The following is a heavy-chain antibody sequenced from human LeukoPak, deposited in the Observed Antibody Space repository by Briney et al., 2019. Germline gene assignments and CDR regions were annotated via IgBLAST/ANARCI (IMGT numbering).Heavy chain of an antibody. D-gene: IGHD3-3*01. Sequence: HPGGSLRLSCAASGFTFSSYSMNWVRQAPGKGLEWVSYISSSSSTIYYADSVKGRFTISRDKAKNSLYLQMNSLRAEDTAVYYCARVLRFLEWVRFDYWGQGTLVTVSS. CDR2: ISSSSSTI. V-gene: IGHV3-48*01. CDR3: ARVLRFLEWVRFDY. CDR1: GFTFSSYS. J-gene: IGHJ4*02.